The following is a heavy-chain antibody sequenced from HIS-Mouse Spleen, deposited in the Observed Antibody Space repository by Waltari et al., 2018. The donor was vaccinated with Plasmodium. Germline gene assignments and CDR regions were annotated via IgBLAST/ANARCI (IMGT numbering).Heavy chain of an antibody. D-gene: IGHD1-26*01. CDR3: ARLLPWVHGHFDY. Sequence: QVQLVQSAAEVKKPGASVKVSCKASVYTFTSYGITSLRWAPGQGLEWMGGISGYNGNTNYAQKHQGRVTMTTDTSTNTAYMELRSLRSDDTAVYYCARLLPWVHGHFDYWGQGTLVTVSS. V-gene: IGHV1-18*04. CDR1: VYTFTSYG. CDR2: ISGYNGNT. J-gene: IGHJ4*02.